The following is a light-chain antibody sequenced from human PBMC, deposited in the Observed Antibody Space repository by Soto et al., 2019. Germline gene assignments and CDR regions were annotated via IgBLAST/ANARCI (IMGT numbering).Light chain of an antibody. CDR3: LQHNSYPRT. CDR2: AVS. V-gene: IGKV1-17*01. CDR1: QDIRND. Sequence: DIQMSQSPSSLAASVGDRVTITCRASQDIRNDLGWYQQNPGKAPKCLIYAVSNLQSGVPSRFSGSGSGTEFTLTISSLQPEDFATYYCLQHNSYPRTFGQGTKVDIK. J-gene: IGKJ1*01.